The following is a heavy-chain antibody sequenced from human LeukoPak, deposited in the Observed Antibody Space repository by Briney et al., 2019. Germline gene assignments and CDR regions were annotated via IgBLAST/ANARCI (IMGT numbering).Heavy chain of an antibody. CDR1: GRSFSGYY. CDR3: ASTPLPPALLYYYYYGMDV. J-gene: IGHJ6*02. CDR2: INHSGST. D-gene: IGHD1-26*01. V-gene: IGHV4-34*01. Sequence: SETLSLTCAVYGRSFSGYYWSWIRQPPGKGLEWIGEINHSGSTNYNPSLKSRVTISVDTSKNQFSLKLSSVTAADTAVYYCASTPLPPALLYYYYYGMDVWGQGTTVTVSS.